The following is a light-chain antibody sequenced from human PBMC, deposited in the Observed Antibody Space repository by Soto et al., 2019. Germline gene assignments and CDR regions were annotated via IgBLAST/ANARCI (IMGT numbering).Light chain of an antibody. J-gene: IGKJ1*01. Sequence: EIVLRQSPATLSLSPGERATLSCRASQSVSSSYLAWYQQKPGQAPRLLIYGASSRATGIPARFSGSGSGTEFTLTISNLQSEDFAVYYCEHYNNWPRTFGQGTKVDIK. CDR1: QSVSSSY. CDR2: GAS. V-gene: IGKV3D-15*01. CDR3: EHYNNWPRT.